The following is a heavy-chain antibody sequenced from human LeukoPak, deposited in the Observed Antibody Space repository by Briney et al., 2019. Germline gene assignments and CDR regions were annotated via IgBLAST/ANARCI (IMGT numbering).Heavy chain of an antibody. CDR2: VSTTGGST. V-gene: IGHV3-23*01. CDR1: GFTLTTFA. Sequence: GGSLRLSCAASGFTLTTFAMTWVRQAPGKGLEWVSTVSTTGGSTYYADSVKGRFTISRDISKNTLYLQMNSLRVEDTAVYFCAKGGTYSNRPFDYWGQGTLVTVSS. J-gene: IGHJ4*02. D-gene: IGHD4-11*01. CDR3: AKGGTYSNRPFDY.